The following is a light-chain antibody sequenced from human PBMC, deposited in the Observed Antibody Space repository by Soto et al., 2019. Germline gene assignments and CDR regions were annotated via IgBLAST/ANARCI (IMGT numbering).Light chain of an antibody. CDR2: AAS. V-gene: IGKV1-9*01. CDR1: QDISGY. Sequence: QLTQSPSSLSASMGDRVTITCRASQDISGYLAWYKQQPGKAPKLLIYAASTLHSGVPTRFSGSGSGTEFILTIGRLQPEDFATYYCQHLAGTFGQGTKLEMK. J-gene: IGKJ2*01. CDR3: QHLAGT.